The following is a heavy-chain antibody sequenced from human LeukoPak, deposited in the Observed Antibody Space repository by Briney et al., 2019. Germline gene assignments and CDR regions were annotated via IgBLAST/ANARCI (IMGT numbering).Heavy chain of an antibody. CDR3: ARDYCSSTSCLDY. CDR1: GYTFTGYY. Sequence: ASVKVSCKASGYTFTGYYMHWVRQAPGQGLEWMGWINPNSGGTNYAQKFQGRVTMTRDTSISTAYMELSRLRSDDTAVCYCARDYCSSTSCLDYWGQGTLVTVSS. D-gene: IGHD2-2*01. V-gene: IGHV1-2*02. J-gene: IGHJ4*02. CDR2: INPNSGGT.